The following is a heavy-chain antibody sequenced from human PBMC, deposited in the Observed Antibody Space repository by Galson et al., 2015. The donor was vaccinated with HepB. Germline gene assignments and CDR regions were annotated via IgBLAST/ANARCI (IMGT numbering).Heavy chain of an antibody. J-gene: IGHJ5*01. CDR1: GFTFDDYA. V-gene: IGHV3-9*01. CDR2: ITWNSGSV. CDR3: AKAHGSGRYQPLDS. Sequence: SLRLSCAASGFTFDDYAMHWVRQAPGKGLEWVSGITWNSGSVAYADSVKGRFTISRDNAKNSLYLHMNSLRAEDSAFYYCAKAHGSGRYQPLDSWGQGTLVTVSS. D-gene: IGHD1-26*01.